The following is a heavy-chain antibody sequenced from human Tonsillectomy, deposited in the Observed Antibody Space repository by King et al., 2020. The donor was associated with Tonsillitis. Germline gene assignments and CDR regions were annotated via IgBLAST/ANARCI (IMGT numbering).Heavy chain of an antibody. V-gene: IGHV3-30*18. J-gene: IGHJ3*02. D-gene: IGHD4-23*01. CDR1: GFTFSSYG. Sequence: VQLVESGGGVVQPGRSLRLSCEASGFTFSSYGMHWVRQAPGKGLEWVALISYDGSNEHYADSVKGRFTISRDNSQNTLYLQMNSLRAEDTAVYYCAKPDYGGNCGAFDIWGQGTRVTVSS. CDR2: ISYDGSNE. CDR3: AKPDYGGNCGAFDI.